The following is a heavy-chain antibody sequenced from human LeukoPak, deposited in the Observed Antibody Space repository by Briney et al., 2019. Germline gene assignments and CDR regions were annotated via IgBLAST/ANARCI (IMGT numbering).Heavy chain of an antibody. CDR1: GFTFSSYA. V-gene: IGHV3-23*01. J-gene: IGHJ4*02. CDR2: ISGSGGST. D-gene: IGHD3-22*01. CDR3: AKSSYYDSSGYYREYYFDH. Sequence: GGSLRLSCAASGFTFSSYAMSWVRQAPGKGLEWVSAISGSGGSTYYADSVKGRFTISRDNSKNTLYLQMNSLRAEDTAVYYCAKSSYYDSSGYYREYYFDHWGQGTLVTVSS.